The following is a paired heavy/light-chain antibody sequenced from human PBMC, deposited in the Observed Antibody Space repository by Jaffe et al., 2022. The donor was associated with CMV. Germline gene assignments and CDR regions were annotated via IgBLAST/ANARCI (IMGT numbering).Heavy chain of an antibody. CDR2: IRSKAYGGTT. CDR1: GFTFGDDG. J-gene: IGHJ6*03. Sequence: EVQLVESGEGLVQPGRSLRLSCTASGFTFGDDGVSWVRQAPGKGLEWVAFIRSKAYGGTTEYAASVKGRFTISRDDSKSIAYLQMNSLETEDTAVYYCSRARSLLEERLSFRRYYYYYYMDVWGKGTTVTVAS. D-gene: IGHD2-2*01. CDR3: SRARSLLEERLSFRRYYYYYYMDV. V-gene: IGHV3-49*04.
Light chain of an antibody. CDR1: QNIDRY. CDR2: AAS. Sequence: DIQMTQSPSSLSASEGDRVTITCRASQNIDRYLNWYQQKPGQAPKLLVYAASSFQSGVPSRFSGRGSGTDFTLTISSLQPEDFAIYYCQQTYSFPLTFGGGTKVEIK. J-gene: IGKJ4*01. V-gene: IGKV1-39*01. CDR3: QQTYSFPLT.